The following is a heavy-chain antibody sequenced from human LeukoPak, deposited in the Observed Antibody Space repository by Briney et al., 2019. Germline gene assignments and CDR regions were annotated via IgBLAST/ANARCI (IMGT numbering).Heavy chain of an antibody. V-gene: IGHV3-15*01. CDR3: TAEYCSSTSCYTPLGY. CDR2: IKSKTDGGTT. J-gene: IGHJ4*02. D-gene: IGHD2-2*02. CDR1: GFTFSNAW. Sequence: GGSLRLSSAASGFTFSNAWMSWVRQAPGKGLEWVGRIKSKTDGGTTDYAAPVKGRFTISRDDSKNTLYLQMNSLKTEDTAVYYCTAEYCSSTSCYTPLGYWGQGTLVTVSS.